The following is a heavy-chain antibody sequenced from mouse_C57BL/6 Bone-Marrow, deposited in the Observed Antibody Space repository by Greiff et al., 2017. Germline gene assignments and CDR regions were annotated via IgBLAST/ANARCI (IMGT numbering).Heavy chain of an antibody. Sequence: EVKLVESGGGLVKPGGSLKLSCAASGFTFSSYAMSWVRQTPEKRLEWVATISDGGSYTYYPDNVKGRFTISRDNAKNNLYLQMSHLKSEDTAMYYCARDYGDLDYWGQGTTLTVSS. CDR1: GFTFSSYA. CDR2: ISDGGSYT. D-gene: IGHD1-1*01. V-gene: IGHV5-4*01. CDR3: ARDYGDLDY. J-gene: IGHJ2*01.